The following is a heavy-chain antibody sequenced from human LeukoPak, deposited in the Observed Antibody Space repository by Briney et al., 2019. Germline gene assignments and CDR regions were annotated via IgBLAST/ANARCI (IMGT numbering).Heavy chain of an antibody. J-gene: IGHJ4*02. CDR1: GGSISSYY. D-gene: IGHD3-3*01. CDR2: IYYSGST. V-gene: IGHV4-59*01. CDR3: VKAKDFWSGPLDY. Sequence: SETLSLACTVSGGSISSYYRSWIRQPPGKGLEWVGYIYYSGSTNYNPSLKSLVTISVDTSMNQFSLKLSSVTAADTAVYYCVKAKDFWSGPLDYWGQGTLVTVSS.